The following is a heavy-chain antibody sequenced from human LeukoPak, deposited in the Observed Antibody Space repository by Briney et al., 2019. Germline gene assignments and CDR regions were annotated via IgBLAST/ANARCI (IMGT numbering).Heavy chain of an antibody. J-gene: IGHJ6*03. CDR2: IYTSGST. CDR3: AREALGGFSFYYYYMDV. CDR1: GGSISSYY. V-gene: IGHV4-4*07. Sequence: PSETLSLTCTVSGGSISSYYWSWIRQPARKGLEWIGRIYTSGSTNYNPSLKSRVTMSVDTSKNQFSLKLSSVTAADTAVYYCAREALGGFSFYYYYMDVWGKGTTVTVSS. D-gene: IGHD2-15*01.